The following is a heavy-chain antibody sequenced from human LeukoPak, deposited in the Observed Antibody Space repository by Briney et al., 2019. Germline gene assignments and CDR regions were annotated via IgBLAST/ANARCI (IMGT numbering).Heavy chain of an antibody. D-gene: IGHD4/OR15-4a*01. CDR1: GFTFSSYA. CDR3: ARVFGAGYSDY. V-gene: IGHV3-48*04. J-gene: IGHJ4*02. Sequence: PGGSLRLSCAVSGFTFSSYAMNWVRQAPGKGLEWVSYISSGSSTIYYADSVKGRFTISRDNAKNSLYLQMNSLRAEDTAVYYCARVFGAGYSDYWGQGTLVTVSS. CDR2: ISSGSSTI.